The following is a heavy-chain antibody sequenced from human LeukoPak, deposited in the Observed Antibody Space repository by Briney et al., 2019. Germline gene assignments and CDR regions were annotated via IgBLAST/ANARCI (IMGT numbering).Heavy chain of an antibody. Sequence: GASVKVSCKASGGTFSSYAISWVRQAPGQGLEWMGRIIPIFGTANYAQKFQGRVTITTDESTSTAYMELSSLRSDDTAVYYCARDVSRLMVYSTRFDPWGQGTLVTVSS. V-gene: IGHV1-69*05. J-gene: IGHJ5*02. CDR1: GGTFSSYA. D-gene: IGHD2-8*01. CDR2: IIPIFGTA. CDR3: ARDVSRLMVYSTRFDP.